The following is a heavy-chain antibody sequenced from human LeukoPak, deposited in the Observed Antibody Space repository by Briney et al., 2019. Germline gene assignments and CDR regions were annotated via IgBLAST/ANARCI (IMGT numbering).Heavy chain of an antibody. Sequence: PGGSLRLSCAASGFTFSSYWMSWVRQAPGKGLEWVANIKQDGSEKYYVDSVKGRFTIPRDNAKNSLYLQMNSLRAEDTAVYYCARAESTYYYYMDVWGKGTTVTISS. V-gene: IGHV3-7*04. CDR2: IKQDGSEK. CDR1: GFTFSSYW. J-gene: IGHJ6*03. CDR3: ARAESTYYYYMDV.